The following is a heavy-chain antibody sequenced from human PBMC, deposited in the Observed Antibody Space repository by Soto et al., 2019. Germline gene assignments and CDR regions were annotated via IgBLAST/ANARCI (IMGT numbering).Heavy chain of an antibody. CDR3: ARDSYDSSGPEIDY. D-gene: IGHD3-22*01. J-gene: IGHJ4*02. CDR2: IIPILGIA. V-gene: IGHV1-69*08. Sequence: QVQLVQSGAEVKKPGSSVKVSCKASGGTFSSYTISWVRQAPGQGLEWMGRIIPILGIANYAQKFQGRVTITADKSTSTAYMELSSLRSEDTAMYYCARDSYDSSGPEIDYWGQGTLVTVSS. CDR1: GGTFSSYT.